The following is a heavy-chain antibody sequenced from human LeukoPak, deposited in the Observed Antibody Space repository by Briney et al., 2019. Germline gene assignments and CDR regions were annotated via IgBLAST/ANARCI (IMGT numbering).Heavy chain of an antibody. CDR2: INAGNGNT. J-gene: IGHJ3*02. V-gene: IGHV1-3*01. Sequence: ASVKVSCKASGYTFTSYGISWVRQAPGQGLEWMGWINAGNGNTKYSQKFQGRVTITRDTSASTAYMELSSLRSEDTAVYYCARGVTGTKGYAFDIWGQGTMVTVSS. D-gene: IGHD1-20*01. CDR3: ARGVTGTKGYAFDI. CDR1: GYTFTSYG.